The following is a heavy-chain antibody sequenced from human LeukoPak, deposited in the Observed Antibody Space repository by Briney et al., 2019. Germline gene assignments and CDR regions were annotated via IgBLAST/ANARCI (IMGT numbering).Heavy chain of an antibody. J-gene: IGHJ4*02. V-gene: IGHV3-21*01. CDR2: ISSSSSYI. D-gene: IGHD6-25*01. Sequence: GGSLRLSCAASGFTFSSYSMNWVRQAPGKGLEWVSSISSSSSYIYYADSVKGRFTISRDNAKNSLYLQMNSLRAEDTAVYYCARDRSGSWAPVADYWGQGTLVTVSS. CDR1: GFTFSSYS. CDR3: ARDRSGSWAPVADY.